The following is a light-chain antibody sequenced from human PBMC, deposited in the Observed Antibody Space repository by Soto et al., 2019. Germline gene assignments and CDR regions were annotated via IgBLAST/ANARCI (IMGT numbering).Light chain of an antibody. V-gene: IGLV2-14*01. CDR3: SSYTNIKTRACV. CDR2: EVT. CDR1: SGDIGSYNR. J-gene: IGLJ1*01. Sequence: QSALTQPASVSGSPGQSITISCTGTSGDIGSYNRVSWYQQHPGKAPKLLIYEVTDRPSGVSNRFSGSKSGNTASLTISGLKAEDAADYYCSSYTNIKTRACVFGTGTKLTVL.